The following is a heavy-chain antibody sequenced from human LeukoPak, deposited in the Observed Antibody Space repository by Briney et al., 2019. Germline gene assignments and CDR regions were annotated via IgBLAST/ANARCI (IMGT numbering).Heavy chain of an antibody. V-gene: IGHV4-59*01. J-gene: IGHJ3*02. D-gene: IGHD3-16*01. CDR2: VYHSGST. Sequence: SETLAHPRTVSGGSISSYFCSWIRQPPGKGLEWIGYVYHSGSTNYNPSLKSRVTISVDTSKKQFSLKLSSATAADTAVYYCARVLDLSKRGLDAFDIWGQGTMVTVSS. CDR1: GGSISSYF. CDR3: ARVLDLSKRGLDAFDI.